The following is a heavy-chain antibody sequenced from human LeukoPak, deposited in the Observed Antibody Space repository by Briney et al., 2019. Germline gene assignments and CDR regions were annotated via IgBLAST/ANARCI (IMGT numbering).Heavy chain of an antibody. J-gene: IGHJ4*02. Sequence: LSETLSLTCTVSGGSISSGSNYWSWIRQPAGKGLEWIGRIYTSGSTNYIPSLKSRVTISVDTSKNQFSLKLSSVTAADTAVYYCARDFYQIWGQGTLVTVSS. CDR2: IYTSGST. D-gene: IGHD3-16*02. V-gene: IGHV4-61*02. CDR1: GGSISSGSNY. CDR3: ARDFYQI.